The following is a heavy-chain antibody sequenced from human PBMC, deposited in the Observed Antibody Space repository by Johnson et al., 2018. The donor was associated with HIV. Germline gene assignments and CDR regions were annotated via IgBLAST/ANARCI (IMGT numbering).Heavy chain of an antibody. CDR3: ARWYYYDSSGYDDAFDI. CDR1: GFTFSFYA. D-gene: IGHD3-22*01. CDR2: ILYDGSNK. V-gene: IGHV3-30-3*01. Sequence: VQLVESGGGVAQPGRSLRLSCAASGFTFSFYAMHWVRQAPGKGLEWVALILYDGSNKYYADSVKGRFTISRENSKNTLSLQMNSLRVEDTAVYYCARWYYYDSSGYDDAFDIWGQGTMVTVSA. J-gene: IGHJ3*02.